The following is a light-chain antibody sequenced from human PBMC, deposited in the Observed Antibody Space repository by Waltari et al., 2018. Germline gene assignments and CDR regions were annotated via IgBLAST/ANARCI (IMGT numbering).Light chain of an antibody. V-gene: IGKV3-20*01. CDR3: QQYGSSLYT. Sequence: EIVLTQSPGTLFLSPGERATLSCRASQSVSSTSLAWYQQKPGQAPRLLIYGASSRATGIPDRFSGSGSGTDFTLTISRLEPEDFAVYYCQQYGSSLYTFGQGTKLEIK. J-gene: IGKJ2*01. CDR1: QSVSSTS. CDR2: GAS.